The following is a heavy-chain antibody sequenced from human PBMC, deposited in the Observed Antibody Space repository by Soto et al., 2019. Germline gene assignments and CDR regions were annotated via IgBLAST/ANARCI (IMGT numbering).Heavy chain of an antibody. J-gene: IGHJ4*02. V-gene: IGHV3-30*18. CDR3: AKDPAVVPAAMFPYYFDY. CDR2: ISYDGSNK. Sequence: QVQLVESGGGVVQPGRSLRLSCAASGFTFSSYGMHWVRQAPGKGLEWVAVISYDGSNKYYADSVKGRFTISRDNSKNTLYLQMNSLRAEDTAVYYCAKDPAVVPAAMFPYYFDYWGQGTLVTVSS. CDR1: GFTFSSYG. D-gene: IGHD2-2*01.